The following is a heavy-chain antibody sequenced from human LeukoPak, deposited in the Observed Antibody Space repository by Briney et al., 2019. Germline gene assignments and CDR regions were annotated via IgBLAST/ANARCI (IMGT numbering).Heavy chain of an antibody. CDR2: IYHSGST. CDR3: ARARLLLENAFDT. D-gene: IGHD3-3*01. V-gene: IGHV4-30-2*01. J-gene: IGHJ3*02. Sequence: PSQTLSLTCAVSGGSISSGGYSWSWIRQPPGKGLEWIGYIYHSGSTYYNPSLKSRVTISVDRSKNQFSLKLSSVTAADTAVYYCARARLLLENAFDTWGQGTMVTVSS. CDR1: GGSISSGGYS.